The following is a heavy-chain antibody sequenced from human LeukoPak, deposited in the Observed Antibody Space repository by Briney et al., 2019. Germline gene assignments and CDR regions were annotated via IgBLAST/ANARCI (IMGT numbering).Heavy chain of an antibody. J-gene: IGHJ4*02. Sequence: GASVKVSCKVSGYTLTELSMHWVRQAPGKGLEWMGGFDPEDGETIYAQKFQGRVTMTEDTSTDTAYMELSSLRSEDTAVYYCARTLTTVVTVNFDYWGQGTLVTVSS. CDR3: ARTLTTVVTVNFDY. V-gene: IGHV1-24*01. D-gene: IGHD4-23*01. CDR2: FDPEDGET. CDR1: GYTLTELS.